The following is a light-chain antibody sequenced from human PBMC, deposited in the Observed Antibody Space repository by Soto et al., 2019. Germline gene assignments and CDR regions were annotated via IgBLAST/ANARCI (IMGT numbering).Light chain of an antibody. CDR2: DVS. CDR1: SSDVGGYNY. V-gene: IGLV2-14*01. J-gene: IGLJ1*01. CDR3: ASYTTTFSYV. Sequence: QSVLTQPASVSGSPGQSITISCTGTSSDVGGYNYVSWYQQHPGKAPKLMIYDVSNRPSGVSNRFSGSKSGNTASLTISRLQAEDEADYYCASYTTTFSYVFGSGTKVTVL.